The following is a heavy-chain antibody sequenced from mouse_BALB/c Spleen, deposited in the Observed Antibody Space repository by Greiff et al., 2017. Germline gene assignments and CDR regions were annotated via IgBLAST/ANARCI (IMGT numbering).Heavy chain of an antibody. Sequence: VKLMESGPELVRPGASVKMSCKASGYTFTSYWMHWVKQRPGQGLEWIGMIDPSNSETRLNQKFKDKATLNVDKSSNTAYMQLSSLTSEDSAVYYCAREEDDYDGAWFAYWGQGTLVTVSA. CDR2: IDPSNSET. J-gene: IGHJ3*01. V-gene: IGHV1S127*01. CDR3: AREEDDYDGAWFAY. CDR1: GYTFTSYW. D-gene: IGHD2-4*01.